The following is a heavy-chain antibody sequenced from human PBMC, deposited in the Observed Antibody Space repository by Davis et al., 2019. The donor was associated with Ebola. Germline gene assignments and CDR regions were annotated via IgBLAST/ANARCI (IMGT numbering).Heavy chain of an antibody. CDR1: GYTFTGYY. Sequence: ASVKVSCKASGYTFTGYYMHWVRQAPGQGLEWVGRINPYSGGTNYAQKFQGRVTMTRDTSTNTAYMEINRLSSDDTAVYFCARGGITMTVVPRDYYYGLDVWGQGTTVTVSS. CDR3: ARGGITMTVVPRDYYYGLDV. V-gene: IGHV1-2*06. J-gene: IGHJ6*02. CDR2: INPYSGGT. D-gene: IGHD3-22*01.